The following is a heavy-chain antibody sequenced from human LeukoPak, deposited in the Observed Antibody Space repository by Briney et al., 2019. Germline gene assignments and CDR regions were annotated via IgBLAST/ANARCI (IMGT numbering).Heavy chain of an antibody. Sequence: ASVKVSCKASGYTFTSYDINWVRQAPGQGLEWMGWINPNSGGTNYAQKFQGRVTMTRDTSISTAYMELSRLRSDDTAVYYCARDHTYYYDSSGYYPGGYWGQGTLVTVSS. CDR2: INPNSGGT. J-gene: IGHJ4*02. CDR1: GYTFTSYD. V-gene: IGHV1-2*02. D-gene: IGHD3-22*01. CDR3: ARDHTYYYDSSGYYPGGY.